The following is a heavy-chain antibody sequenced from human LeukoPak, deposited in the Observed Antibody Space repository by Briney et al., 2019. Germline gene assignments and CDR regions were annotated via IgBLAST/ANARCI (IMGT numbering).Heavy chain of an antibody. CDR2: ISGSGGST. CDR1: GFTFTTYA. V-gene: IGHV3-23*01. D-gene: IGHD3-22*01. J-gene: IGHJ4*02. CDR3: ARRTYDSSGFDY. Sequence: GGSLRLSCAASGFTFTTYAMSWVRQAPGKGLEWVSAISGSGGSTYYADSVEGRFTISRDNSKNTLYLQMNSLRAEDTAVYYCARRTYDSSGFDYWGQGTLVTVSA.